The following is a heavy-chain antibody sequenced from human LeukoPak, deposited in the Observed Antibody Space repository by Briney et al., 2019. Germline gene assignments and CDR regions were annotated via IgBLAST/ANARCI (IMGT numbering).Heavy chain of an antibody. CDR2: INEDGSTT. CDR1: GFTFSRYW. V-gene: IGHV3-74*01. CDR3: ARGGLEPVDY. Sequence: QTGGSLRLSCAASGFTFSRYWMHWVRQAPGKGLVWVSRINEDGSTTSYADSVKGRFTISRDNVKNTLYLQMNGLRAEDTAVYYCARGGLEPVDYWGQGTLVTVSS. D-gene: IGHD1-14*01. J-gene: IGHJ4*02.